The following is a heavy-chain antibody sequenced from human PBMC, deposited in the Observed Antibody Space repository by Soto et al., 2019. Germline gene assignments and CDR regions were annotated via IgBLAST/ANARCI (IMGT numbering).Heavy chain of an antibody. D-gene: IGHD5-12*01. V-gene: IGHV3-33*01. Sequence: QVQLVESGGGVVQPGRSLRLSCAASGFTFSSYGMHWVRQAPGKGLEWVAVIWYDGSNKYYADSVKGRFTISRDNSKNTLYLQINSLRAEDTAVYYCARTRDGYINPDAFDIWGQGTMVTVSS. J-gene: IGHJ3*02. CDR3: ARTRDGYINPDAFDI. CDR1: GFTFSSYG. CDR2: IWYDGSNK.